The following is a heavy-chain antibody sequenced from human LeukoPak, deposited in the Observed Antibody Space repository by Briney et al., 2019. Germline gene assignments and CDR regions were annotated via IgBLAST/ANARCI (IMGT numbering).Heavy chain of an antibody. CDR1: GFTFSSYS. CDR2: ISSSSSYI. CDR3: ARVVVVAAKPHHFDY. D-gene: IGHD2-15*01. J-gene: IGHJ4*02. V-gene: IGHV3-21*01. Sequence: GSLRLSCAASGFTFSSYSMNWVRQAPGKGLEWVSSISSSSSYIYYADSEKGRFTISRDNAKNSLYLQMNSLRAEDTAVYYCARVVVVAAKPHHFDYWGQGTLVTVSS.